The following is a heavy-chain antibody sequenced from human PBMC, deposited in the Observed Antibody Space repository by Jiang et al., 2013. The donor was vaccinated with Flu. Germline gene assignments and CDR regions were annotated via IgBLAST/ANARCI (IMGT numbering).Heavy chain of an antibody. Sequence: QLVESGGGLVXPGGSLRLSCAASGFTFSRDTMNWVRQAPGKGLEWVSSISRNSDYIYYADSLRGRFTVSRDNAKNSLYLQMDSLRPGDTAVYYCAREKPSKTYVHYYGMDVWGQGTTVTVSS. V-gene: IGHV3-21*01. CDR1: GFTFSRDT. CDR2: ISRNSDYI. CDR3: AREKPSKTYVHYYGMDV. D-gene: IGHD4-11*01. J-gene: IGHJ6*02.